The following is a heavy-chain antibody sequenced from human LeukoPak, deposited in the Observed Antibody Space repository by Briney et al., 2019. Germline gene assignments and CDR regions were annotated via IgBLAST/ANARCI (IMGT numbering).Heavy chain of an antibody. D-gene: IGHD1-26*01. CDR1: GFIFSTYA. Sequence: GRSLRLSCEASGFIFSTYAMHWVRQAPGKGLEWLAVISSECSNKYHVDSVKGRFTISRDNSKNTLYLEMDSVRLGDTAVYYCARDDIIVGATTLDYWGQGTLVTVSP. CDR3: ARDDIIVGATTLDY. V-gene: IGHV3-30*04. CDR2: ISSECSNK. J-gene: IGHJ4*02.